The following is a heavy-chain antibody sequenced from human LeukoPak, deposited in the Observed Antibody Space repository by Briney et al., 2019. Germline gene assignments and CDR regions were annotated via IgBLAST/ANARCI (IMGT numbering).Heavy chain of an antibody. CDR3: ARRLRDLLSDGPLYY. V-gene: IGHV4-39*01. J-gene: IGHJ4*02. CDR2: IYYSGST. D-gene: IGHD5-18*01. CDR1: GGSISSSSYY. Sequence: SETLSLTCTVSGGSISSSSYYCGWIRQPPGKGLEWIGGIYYSGSTYYNPSLKSRVTISVDTSKNQFSLKLSSVTAADTAVYYCARRLRDLLSDGPLYYWGQGTLVTVSS.